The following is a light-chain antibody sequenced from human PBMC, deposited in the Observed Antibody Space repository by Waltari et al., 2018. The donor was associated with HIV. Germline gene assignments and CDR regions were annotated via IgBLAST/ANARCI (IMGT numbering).Light chain of an antibody. V-gene: IGLV2-14*01. Sequence: QSALTQPASVSGSPGQSITISCTGTRRDVGGYNYVSWYQQHPGKAPKLMIYEVSNRPSGISNRFSGSKSGNTASLTISGLQAEDEADYYCTSYTSSGTLYVFGTGTKVTVL. CDR2: EVS. CDR1: RRDVGGYNY. CDR3: TSYTSSGTLYV. J-gene: IGLJ1*01.